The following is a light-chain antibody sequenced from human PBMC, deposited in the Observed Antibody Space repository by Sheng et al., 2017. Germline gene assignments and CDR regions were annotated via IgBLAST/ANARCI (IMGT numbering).Light chain of an antibody. CDR1: QSVSSK. Sequence: EVVMTQSPATLSVSPGERATLSCRASQSVSSKLAWYQQKPGQPPRLLLYGASTRATGIPARFSGSGSGTEFTLTISGLQSEDFAVYYCLQYNNWPPWTFGQGTKVEIK. J-gene: IGKJ1*01. CDR3: LQYNNWPPWT. CDR2: GAS. V-gene: IGKV3-15*01.